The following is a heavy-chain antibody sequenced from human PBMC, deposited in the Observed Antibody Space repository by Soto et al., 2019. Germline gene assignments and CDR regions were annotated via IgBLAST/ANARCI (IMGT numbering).Heavy chain of an antibody. Sequence: QVQLQQWGPGLVKPSGTLSLTCAVSGGSVNSPNCSNWVRQPPEKGLEWIGEVHHSGTSNYSPSLKTRLTLSVDKSNNEVSMNLRSVTAADTAIYYCGRANTSGSPIDSWGQGILVTVSS. J-gene: IGHJ4*02. CDR3: GRANTSGSPIDS. CDR1: GGSVNSPNC. CDR2: VHHSGTS. V-gene: IGHV4-4*02. D-gene: IGHD6-19*01.